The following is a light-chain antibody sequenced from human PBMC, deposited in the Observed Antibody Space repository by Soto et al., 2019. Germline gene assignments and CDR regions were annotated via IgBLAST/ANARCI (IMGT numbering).Light chain of an antibody. CDR3: QQYGSSPRT. CDR2: GAS. Sequence: ELVLTQAPGTLSLSPGERATPSCRASQTVSSSYLAWYQQKPGQAPRLLIYGASSRATGIPDRFSGSGSGTDFTLTISRLEPEDFAVYYCQQYGSSPRTFGQGTKV. CDR1: QTVSSSY. V-gene: IGKV3-20*01. J-gene: IGKJ1*01.